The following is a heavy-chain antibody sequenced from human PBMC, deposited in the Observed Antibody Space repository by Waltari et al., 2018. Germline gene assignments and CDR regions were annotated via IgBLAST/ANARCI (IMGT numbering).Heavy chain of an antibody. J-gene: IGHJ4*02. CDR2: VSGNGANT. CDR1: GFTFNDYG. D-gene: IGHD1-26*01. Sequence: EVQLLESGGGLVQPGGSLRLSCAASGFTFNDYGINWVRQAPGKGLEWVSGVSGNGANTFYADSGKGRFVISRDKSKNTVYLEMNSLRADDTAVYYCAKVRGIYYNYFFDFWGQGALVAVSS. V-gene: IGHV3-23*01. CDR3: AKVRGIYYNYFFDF.